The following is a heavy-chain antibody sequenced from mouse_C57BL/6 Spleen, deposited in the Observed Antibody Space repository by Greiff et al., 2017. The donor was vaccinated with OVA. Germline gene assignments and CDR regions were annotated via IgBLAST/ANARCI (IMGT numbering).Heavy chain of an antibody. V-gene: IGHV1-39*01. Sequence: VQLKESGPELVKPGASVKISCKASGYSFTDYNMNWVKQSNGKSLEWIGVINPNYGTTSYNQKFKGKATLTVDHSSSTAYMPINSLTSADSAVYYCSRWLPTYAMDYQGQGPSVTAST. CDR1: GYSFTDYN. CDR2: INPNYGTT. D-gene: IGHD2-2*01. CDR3: SRWLPTYAMDY. J-gene: IGHJ4*01.